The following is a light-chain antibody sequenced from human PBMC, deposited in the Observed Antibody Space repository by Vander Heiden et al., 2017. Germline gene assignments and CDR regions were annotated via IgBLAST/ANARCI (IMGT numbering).Light chain of an antibody. CDR1: SSDVGGYNY. V-gene: IGLV2-14*01. Sequence: PGQSITISCTGTSSDVGGYNYVSWYQQHPGKAPKLMIYEVSNRPSGVSNRFSGSKSGNTASLTISELQAEDEADYYCSSYTSSSTRVFGGGTKLTVL. CDR3: SSYTSSSTRV. J-gene: IGLJ2*01. CDR2: EVS.